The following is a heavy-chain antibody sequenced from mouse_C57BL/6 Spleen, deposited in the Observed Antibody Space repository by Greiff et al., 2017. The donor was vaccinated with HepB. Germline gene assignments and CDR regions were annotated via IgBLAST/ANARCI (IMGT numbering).Heavy chain of an antibody. CDR1: GYTFTSYG. Sequence: VQVVESGAELARPGASVKLSCKASGYTFTSYGISWVKQRTGQGLEWIGEIYPRSGNTYYNEKFKGKATLTADKSSSTAYMELRSLTSEDSAVYFCAREDWDRAMDYWGQGTSVTVSS. V-gene: IGHV1-81*01. CDR3: AREDWDRAMDY. D-gene: IGHD4-1*01. CDR2: IYPRSGNT. J-gene: IGHJ4*01.